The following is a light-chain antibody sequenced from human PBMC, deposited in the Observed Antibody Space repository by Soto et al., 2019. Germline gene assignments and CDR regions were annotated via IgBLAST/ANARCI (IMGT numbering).Light chain of an antibody. Sequence: EIVLTQSPATLSLSPGDRVTLSCRASQTVGRYLSWYQHSPGQGPRLLVYDASNRATGIPARFSGSGSETDFTLTISSLEPEDFAVYYCQQRLHWQITFGQGTRLEIK. CDR1: QTVGRY. CDR2: DAS. J-gene: IGKJ5*01. CDR3: QQRLHWQIT. V-gene: IGKV3-11*01.